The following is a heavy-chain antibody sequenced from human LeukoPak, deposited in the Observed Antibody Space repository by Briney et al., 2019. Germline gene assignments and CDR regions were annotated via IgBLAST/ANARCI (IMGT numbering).Heavy chain of an antibody. CDR2: ISGSGGST. Sequence: GGSLRLSCAASGFTFSSYAMSWVRQAPGKGLEWVSDISGSGGSTYYPDSVKGRFTISRDNSKNTLYLQMNSLRAEDTAVYYCAKERGWNYGGYFDYWGQGTLVTVSS. CDR1: GFTFSSYA. D-gene: IGHD1-7*01. J-gene: IGHJ4*02. V-gene: IGHV3-23*01. CDR3: AKERGWNYGGYFDY.